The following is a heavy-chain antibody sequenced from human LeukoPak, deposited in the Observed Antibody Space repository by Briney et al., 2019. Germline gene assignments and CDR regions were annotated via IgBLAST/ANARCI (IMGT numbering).Heavy chain of an antibody. J-gene: IGHJ6*03. D-gene: IGHD3-3*01. CDR1: GGSISSSSYY. Sequence: PSETLSLTCTVSGGSISSSSYYWGWIRQPPGKGLEWIGSIYYSGSTYYNPSLKSRVTISVDTSKNQFSLKLSSVTAADTAVYYCARKGFTYDFWSGSPHWYYYYMDVWGKGTTVTVSS. V-gene: IGHV4-39*07. CDR2: IYYSGST. CDR3: ARKGFTYDFWSGSPHWYYYYMDV.